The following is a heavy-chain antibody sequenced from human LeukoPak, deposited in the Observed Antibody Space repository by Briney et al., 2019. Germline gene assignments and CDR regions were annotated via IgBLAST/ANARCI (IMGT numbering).Heavy chain of an antibody. CDR2: ISYDGSNK. D-gene: IGHD6-6*01. V-gene: IGHV3-30-3*01. CDR1: GFTFSSYA. J-gene: IGHJ6*03. CDR3: ASIAAPQAGLYYYYMDV. Sequence: GGSLRLSCAASGFTFSSYAMHWVRQAPGKGLEWVAVISYDGSNKYYADSVKGRFTVSRDNSKNTLYLQMNSLRAEDTAVYYCASIAAPQAGLYYYYMDVWGKGTTVTVSS.